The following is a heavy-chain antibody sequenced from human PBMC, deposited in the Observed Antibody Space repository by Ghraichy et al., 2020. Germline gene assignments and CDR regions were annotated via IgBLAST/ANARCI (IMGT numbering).Heavy chain of an antibody. CDR1: GFTFSDYY. J-gene: IGHJ6*03. Sequence: GGSLRLSCAASGFTFSDYYMSWIRQAPGKGLEWVSYISSSSSYTNYADSVKGRFTISRDNAKNSLYLQMNSLRAEDTAVYYCARQGNFIVVVLANYYYMDVWGKGTTVTVSS. CDR2: ISSSSSYT. CDR3: ARQGNFIVVVLANYYYMDV. D-gene: IGHD2-2*01. V-gene: IGHV3-11*03.